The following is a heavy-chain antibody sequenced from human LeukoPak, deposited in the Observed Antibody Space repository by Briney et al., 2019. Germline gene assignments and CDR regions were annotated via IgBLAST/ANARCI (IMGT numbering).Heavy chain of an antibody. J-gene: IGHJ4*02. D-gene: IGHD2-2*01. Sequence: PGGSLTLSCAASGFTFSSYWMSWVRQAPGKGLEWVANIKQDGSEKYNVDSVKGRFTISRDNAKNSLYLQMNSLRAEDTAVYYCARVREDIVVVPAVSSLDYWGQGTLVTVSS. CDR3: ARVREDIVVVPAVSSLDY. CDR2: IKQDGSEK. CDR1: GFTFSSYW. V-gene: IGHV3-7*01.